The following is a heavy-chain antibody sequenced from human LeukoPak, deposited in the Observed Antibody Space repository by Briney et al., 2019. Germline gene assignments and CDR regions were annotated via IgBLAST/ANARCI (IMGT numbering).Heavy chain of an antibody. J-gene: IGHJ4*02. CDR3: ARDTYSSSEKFDY. V-gene: IGHV1-18*01. CDR1: GYTFLSYG. Sequence: ASVKVSCKASGYTFLSYGISWVRQAPGQGLEWMGWISVYNGNTNYIQRLQGRVTMTTDTSTSTAYMELRSLRSDDTAVYYCARDTYSSSEKFDYWGQGTLVTVSS. CDR2: ISVYNGNT. D-gene: IGHD3-22*01.